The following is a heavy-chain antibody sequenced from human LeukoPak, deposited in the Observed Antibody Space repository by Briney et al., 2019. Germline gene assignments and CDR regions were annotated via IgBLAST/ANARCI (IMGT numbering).Heavy chain of an antibody. J-gene: IGHJ4*02. CDR3: ASTTRGRAGGVDY. Sequence: TLSLTCTVSGGSLSSGSYYWSWIGQPAGKGLEWIGRIYTSGSTNYNPSLKSRVTISVDTSKNQFSLKLSSVTAADTAVYYCASTTRGRAGGVDYWGQGTLVTVSS. CDR2: IYTSGST. D-gene: IGHD3-16*01. CDR1: GGSLSSGSYY. V-gene: IGHV4-61*02.